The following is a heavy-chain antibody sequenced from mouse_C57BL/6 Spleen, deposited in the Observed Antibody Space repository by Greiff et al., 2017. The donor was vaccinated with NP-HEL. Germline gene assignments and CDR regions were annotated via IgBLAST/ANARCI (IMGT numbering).Heavy chain of an antibody. J-gene: IGHJ4*01. CDR3: ARYYGSSYTYAMDD. CDR1: VYTFTRYW. D-gene: IGHD1-1*01. CDR2: IYPGSGST. Sequence: QVPVQQPVAALVKPGASVHLSCKASVYTFTRYWLPWVKPSPVQGLEWIGDIYPGSGSTNSNEKFKSKATLTVDTSSSTAYMQLSSLASEDAAVYYGARYYGSSYTYAMDDWGQGTSVTVAS. V-gene: IGHV1-55*01.